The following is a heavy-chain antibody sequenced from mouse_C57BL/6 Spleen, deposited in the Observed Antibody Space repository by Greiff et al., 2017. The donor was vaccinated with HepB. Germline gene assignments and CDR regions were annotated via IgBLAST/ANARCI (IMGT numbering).Heavy chain of an antibody. V-gene: IGHV5-17*01. D-gene: IGHD2-3*01. CDR1: GFTFSDYG. J-gene: IGHJ2*01. CDR2: ISSGSSTI. CDR3: ARIYDGYDYFDY. Sequence: EVQLVESGGGLVKPGGSLKLSCAASGFTFSDYGMHWVRQAPEKGLEWVAYISSGSSTIYYADTVKGRFTISRDNAKNTLFLQRTSLRSEDTAMYYCARIYDGYDYFDYWGQGTTLTVSS.